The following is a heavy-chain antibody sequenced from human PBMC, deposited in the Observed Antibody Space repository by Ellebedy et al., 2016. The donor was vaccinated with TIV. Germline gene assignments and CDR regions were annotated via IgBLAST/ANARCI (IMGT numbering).Heavy chain of an antibody. Sequence: ASVKVSXXASGYTFTTFYMHWVRPAPGQGLEWMGIINPTGGSTTYAQKFQGRVTMTRDTSTSTVYMELSSLRSEDTAVYYCASRSRSGLVAVGNDYYAMDVWGQGTTVTVSS. CDR1: GYTFTTFY. J-gene: IGHJ6*02. CDR3: ASRSRSGLVAVGNDYYAMDV. CDR2: INPTGGST. D-gene: IGHD6-13*01. V-gene: IGHV1-46*01.